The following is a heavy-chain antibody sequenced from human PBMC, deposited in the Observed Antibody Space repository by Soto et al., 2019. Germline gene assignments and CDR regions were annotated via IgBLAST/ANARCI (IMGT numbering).Heavy chain of an antibody. D-gene: IGHD6-6*01. V-gene: IGHV3-74*01. CDR3: AVPYLYSSSTFDM. CDR2: INSGGSST. Sequence: GGSLRLSCAASGFTFSSYWMHWVRQAPGKGLVWVSRINSGGSSTSYADSVKGRFTISRDNAKNTLYLQMNSLRAEDTAVYYCAVPYLYSSSTFDMWGQGTMVTVSS. J-gene: IGHJ3*02. CDR1: GFTFSSYW.